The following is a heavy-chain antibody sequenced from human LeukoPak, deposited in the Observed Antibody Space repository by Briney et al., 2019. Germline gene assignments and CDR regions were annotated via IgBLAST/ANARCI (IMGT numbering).Heavy chain of an antibody. CDR2: IQYDGSNK. D-gene: IGHD2-2*02. Sequence: PGGSLRLSCAASGFSFSSYGMHWVRQAPGKGLEWVAFIQYDGSNKYYADSVKGRFTISRDNSKNTLYLQMNSLRAEDTALYYCARLRDIVVVPAAIDYWGQGTLVTVSS. CDR1: GFSFSSYG. CDR3: ARLRDIVVVPAAIDY. J-gene: IGHJ4*02. V-gene: IGHV3-30*02.